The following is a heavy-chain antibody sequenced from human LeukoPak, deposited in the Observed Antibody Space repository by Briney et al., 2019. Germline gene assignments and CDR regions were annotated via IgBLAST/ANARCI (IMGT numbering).Heavy chain of an antibody. J-gene: IGHJ4*02. Sequence: SETLSLTCTVSGGSISSSSYYWGWIRQPPGKGLEWIGSIYYSGSTYYNPSLKSRVTISVDTSKNQFSLKLSSVTAADTAVYYCARTHCSSWYKEFGYWGQGTLVTVSS. CDR1: GGSISSSSYY. CDR3: ARTHCSSWYKEFGY. CDR2: IYYSGST. D-gene: IGHD6-13*01. V-gene: IGHV4-39*01.